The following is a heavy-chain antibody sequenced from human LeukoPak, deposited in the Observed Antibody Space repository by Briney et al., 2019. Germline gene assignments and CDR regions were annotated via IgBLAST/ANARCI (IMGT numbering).Heavy chain of an antibody. V-gene: IGHV4-34*01. Sequence: SETLSLTCAVYGGSFSGYYWSWIRQPPGKGLEWIGEINHSGSTNYNPSLKSRVTISVDTSKNQFSLKLSSVTAADTAAYYCARGRRSIVGATRGAFDIWGQGTMVTVSS. J-gene: IGHJ3*02. CDR2: INHSGST. D-gene: IGHD1-26*01. CDR3: ARGRRSIVGATRGAFDI. CDR1: GGSFSGYY.